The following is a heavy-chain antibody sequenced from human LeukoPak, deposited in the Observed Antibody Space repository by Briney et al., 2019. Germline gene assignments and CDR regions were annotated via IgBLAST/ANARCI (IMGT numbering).Heavy chain of an antibody. CDR3: ARHGTRNRRARGVTVDH. CDR2: ISSSSSYI. Sequence: GGSLRLSCAASGFTFSSYSMNWVRQAPGKGLEWVSSISSSSSYIYYADSVKGRFTISRDNAKNSLYLQMNSLRDEDTAVYYCARHGTRNRRARGVTVDHWGQGTLVTVSS. V-gene: IGHV3-21*01. D-gene: IGHD3-10*01. CDR1: GFTFSSYS. J-gene: IGHJ4*02.